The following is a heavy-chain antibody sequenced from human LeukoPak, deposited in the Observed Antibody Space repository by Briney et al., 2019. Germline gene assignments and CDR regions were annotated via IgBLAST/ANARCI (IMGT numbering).Heavy chain of an antibody. CDR2: INPSGGST. J-gene: IGHJ4*02. Sequence: ASVKVSCKASGYTFTSYYMHWVRQAPGQGLEWMGIINPSGGSTSYAQKFQGRVTMTRDTSISTAYMELSRLRSDDTAVYYCASTKVVTLNYWGQGTLVTVSS. CDR1: GYTFTSYY. V-gene: IGHV1-46*01. D-gene: IGHD2-21*02. CDR3: ASTKVVTLNY.